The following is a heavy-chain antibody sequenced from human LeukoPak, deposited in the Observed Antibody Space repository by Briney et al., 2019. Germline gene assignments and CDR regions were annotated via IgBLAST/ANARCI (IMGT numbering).Heavy chain of an antibody. Sequence: SETLSLTCSVSGGSISGYYWSWIRQPPGKGLEWIGYIYYSGGTNYNPSLKSRVTISVDTSKNQFSLKLSSVTAADTAVYYCARGGWYEDYWGQGTLVIVSS. D-gene: IGHD6-19*01. CDR2: IYYSGGT. CDR3: ARGGWYEDY. J-gene: IGHJ4*02. V-gene: IGHV4-59*01. CDR1: GGSISGYY.